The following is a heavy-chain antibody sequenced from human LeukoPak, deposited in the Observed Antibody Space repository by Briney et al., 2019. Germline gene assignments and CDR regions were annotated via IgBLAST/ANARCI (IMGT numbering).Heavy chain of an antibody. D-gene: IGHD3-3*01. CDR3: ARVGGLTIFGVVIVGRYYYMDV. V-gene: IGHV4-39*07. J-gene: IGHJ6*03. CDR1: GGSISSSSYY. CDR2: INHSGST. Sequence: TSETLSLACTVSGGSISSSSYYWSWIRQPPGKGLEWIGEINHSGSTNYNPSLKSRVTISVDTSKNQFSLKLSSVTAADTAVYYCARVGGLTIFGVVIVGRYYYMDVWGKGTTVTVSS.